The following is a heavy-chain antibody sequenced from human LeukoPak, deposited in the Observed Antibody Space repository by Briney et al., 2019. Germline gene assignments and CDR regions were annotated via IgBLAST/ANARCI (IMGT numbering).Heavy chain of an antibody. CDR2: ILTSGTT. Sequence: SETLSLTCNVSGGSISNDHWSWIRQPPGKELEWIGYILTSGTTNYNPSLKSRVAILVDTSKNQVSLKLGSVTAADTAIYFCARVRVSGTYLYYFDFWGQGILVTVSS. V-gene: IGHV4-4*09. CDR3: ARVRVSGTYLYYFDF. CDR1: GGSISNDH. D-gene: IGHD3-10*01. J-gene: IGHJ4*02.